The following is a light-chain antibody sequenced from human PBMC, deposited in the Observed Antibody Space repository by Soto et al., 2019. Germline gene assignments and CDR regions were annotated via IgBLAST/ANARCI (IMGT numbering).Light chain of an antibody. CDR2: GAS. CDR3: QQYGRT. Sequence: EIVLTQSPGTLSLSPGERATLSCRASQSVSSNYLAWYQQKPGQAPRLLIYGASSRANGIPDRFSGSGSGTDFTLTISRLEPEDFAVYYCQQYGRTFGQGTKVDIK. CDR1: QSVSSNY. V-gene: IGKV3-20*01. J-gene: IGKJ1*01.